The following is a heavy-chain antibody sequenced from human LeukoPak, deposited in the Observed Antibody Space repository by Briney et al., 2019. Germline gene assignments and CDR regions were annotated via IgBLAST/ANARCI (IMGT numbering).Heavy chain of an antibody. CDR1: GYTFTIYA. V-gene: IGHV7-4-1*02. J-gene: IGHJ4*02. CDR3: ARGPDYDILTTFDY. CDR2: INTNTGNP. D-gene: IGHD3-9*01. Sequence: ASVNVSCKASGYTFTIYAMNWVRQAPGQGLEWMGWINTNTGNPTYAQGFTGRFVFSLDTSVSTAYLQISSLKAEDTAVYYCARGPDYDILTTFDYWGQGTLVTVSS.